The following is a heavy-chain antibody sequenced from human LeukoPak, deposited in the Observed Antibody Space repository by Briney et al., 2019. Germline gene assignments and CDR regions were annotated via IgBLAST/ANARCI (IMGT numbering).Heavy chain of an antibody. D-gene: IGHD6-19*01. CDR1: GYSFTSYW. J-gene: IGHJ5*02. Sequence: GESLQISCKGSGYSFTSYWIGWVRQMPGKGLEWMGIIYPGNSDTRYSPSFQGQVTISADESISTAYLQWSSLKASDTAMYYCARQIGSIAVAGTHWFDPWGQGTLVTVSS. CDR2: IYPGNSDT. V-gene: IGHV5-51*01. CDR3: ARQIGSIAVAGTHWFDP.